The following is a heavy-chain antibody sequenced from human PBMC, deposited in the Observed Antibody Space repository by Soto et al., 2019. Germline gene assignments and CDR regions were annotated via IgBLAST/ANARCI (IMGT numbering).Heavy chain of an antibody. V-gene: IGHV4-31*02. CDR3: GRENRYPDTSSLSGYYSGMDV. CDR1: GGFINSDPYF. J-gene: IGHJ6*02. CDR2: IYYSGSS. Sequence: PSETLSLTCTVSGGFINSDPYFWSWIRQPPGKGLEWVGHIYYSGSSYYNPSLKSRLFMSVDTSKSQFSLRLSSVTAADTAVYYSGRENRYPDTSSLSGYYSGMDVWGQGTTVTVSS. D-gene: IGHD3-9*01.